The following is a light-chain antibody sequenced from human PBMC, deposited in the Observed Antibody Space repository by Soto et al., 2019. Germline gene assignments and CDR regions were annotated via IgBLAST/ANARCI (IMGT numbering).Light chain of an antibody. CDR3: SSYASSSTS. Sequence: QSVLTQPASVSGSPGQSITISCTGTSSDVGGYNYVSWYQQHPGKAPKLMIYEVSNRPSGVSHRFSGSKSGNTASLTIFGLQAEDEADYYCSSYASSSTSFGTGTKVTVL. CDR2: EVS. CDR1: SSDVGGYNY. J-gene: IGLJ1*01. V-gene: IGLV2-14*03.